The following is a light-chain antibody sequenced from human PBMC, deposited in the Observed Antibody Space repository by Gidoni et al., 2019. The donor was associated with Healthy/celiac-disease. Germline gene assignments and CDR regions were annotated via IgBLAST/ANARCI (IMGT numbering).Light chain of an antibody. CDR2: KNN. V-gene: IGLV1-47*01. Sequence: QSVLTQPPSASGTPGQRVTISCSGSRPNIGSNYVDWYQQPPGTAPKLLPYKNNQRPSGVPDRFSGSKSGTSASLAISGLRSEDEADYYCAAWDDSLSGFWVFGGGTKLTVL. J-gene: IGLJ3*02. CDR1: RPNIGSNY. CDR3: AAWDDSLSGFWV.